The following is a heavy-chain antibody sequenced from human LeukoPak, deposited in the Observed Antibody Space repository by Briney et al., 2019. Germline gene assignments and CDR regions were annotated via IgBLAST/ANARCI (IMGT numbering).Heavy chain of an antibody. CDR3: TRDHDFWSGPLDV. Sequence: GGSLRLSCTGSGFTFGDYSMSWFRQAPGKGLEWVGFIRRKGYGGTTEYAASVKGRFTISRDDSKSAAYLQMNSLKTEDTAVYYCTRDHDFWSGPLDVWGTGTTVTVSS. V-gene: IGHV3-49*03. CDR2: IRRKGYGGTT. D-gene: IGHD3-3*01. CDR1: GFTFGDYS. J-gene: IGHJ6*04.